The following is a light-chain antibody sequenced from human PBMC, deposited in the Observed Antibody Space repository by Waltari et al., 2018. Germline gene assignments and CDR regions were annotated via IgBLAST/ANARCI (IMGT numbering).Light chain of an antibody. J-gene: IGKJ4*01. CDR3: QQANRFPLT. V-gene: IGKV1-12*01. CDR2: DAS. CDR1: QGINSC. Sequence: IQNTLSPASGSPSLGYEVTIPCRASQGINSCLAWYQQKPGKAPKLLIYDASSLQTGVPSRFSGSESGTDFTLTISSLQPEDFATYYCQQANRFPLTFGGGTKVELK.